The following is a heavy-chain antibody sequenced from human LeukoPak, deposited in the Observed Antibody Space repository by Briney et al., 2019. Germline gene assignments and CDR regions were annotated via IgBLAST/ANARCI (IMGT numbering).Heavy chain of an antibody. V-gene: IGHV4-38-2*01. Sequence: SETLSLTCAVSGYSISSGYYWGWIRQPPGKGLEWIGSIYHSGSTYYNPSLKSRVTISVDTSKNQFSLKLSSVTAADTAVYYCASLVVVDYYYYYMDVWGKGTTVTVSS. CDR1: GYSISSGYY. CDR3: ASLVVVDYYYYYMDV. J-gene: IGHJ6*03. D-gene: IGHD3-22*01. CDR2: IYHSGST.